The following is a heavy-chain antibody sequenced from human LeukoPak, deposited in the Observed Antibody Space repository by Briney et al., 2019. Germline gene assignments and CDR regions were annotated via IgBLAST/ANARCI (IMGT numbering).Heavy chain of an antibody. CDR1: GFTFNIYA. CDR2: ISVSSVSI. J-gene: IGHJ5*02. V-gene: IGHV3-21*01. CDR3: AGRDCSDGVCHFDP. Sequence: GSLRLSCAASGFTFNIYAMNWVRQAPGKGLEWVSSISVSSVSIYYADSVKGRFTISRDNAKNSLYLQMDSLRVEDTAVYYCAGRDCSDGVCHFDPWGQGTLVTVSS. D-gene: IGHD2-8*01.